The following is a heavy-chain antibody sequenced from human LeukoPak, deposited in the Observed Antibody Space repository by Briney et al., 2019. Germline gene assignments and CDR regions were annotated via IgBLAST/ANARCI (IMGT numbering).Heavy chain of an antibody. CDR3: ARAAERGWSYYMDV. J-gene: IGHJ6*03. CDR1: GYTFTGYY. Sequence: ASVKVSRKASGYTFTGYYMHWVRQAPGQGLEWMGWINPNSGGTNYAQKFQGRVTMTRDTSISTAYMELSRLRSDDTAVYYCARAAERGWSYYMDVWGKGTTVTVSS. D-gene: IGHD6-19*01. V-gene: IGHV1-2*02. CDR2: INPNSGGT.